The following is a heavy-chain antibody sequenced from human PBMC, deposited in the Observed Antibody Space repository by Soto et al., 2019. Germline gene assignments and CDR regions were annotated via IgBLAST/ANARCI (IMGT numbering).Heavy chain of an antibody. CDR1: GGSISSYY. V-gene: IGHV4-59*08. CDR3: ARRTSSSSGFYFDY. Sequence: QVQLQESGPGLVKPSETLSLTCTVSGGSISSYYWSWIRQPPGKGLEWIGYIYYSGSTSYNPSLKSRVTISVDTSKNQFSLKLSSVTAADTAVYYCARRTSSSSGFYFDYWGQGTLVTVSS. CDR2: IYYSGST. J-gene: IGHJ4*02. D-gene: IGHD6-6*01.